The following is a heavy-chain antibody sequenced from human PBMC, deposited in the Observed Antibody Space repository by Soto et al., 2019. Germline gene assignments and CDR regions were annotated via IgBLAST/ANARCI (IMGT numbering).Heavy chain of an antibody. Sequence: SETLSLTCAVYGGSFSGYYWSWIRQHPGKGLEWIGYIYYSGSTYYNPSLKSRVTISVDTSKNQFSLKLSSVTAADTAVYYCASSCSSTSCGSDLYYYHGMDVWGQGTTVTVSS. CDR2: IYYSGST. J-gene: IGHJ6*02. CDR1: GGSFSGYY. D-gene: IGHD2-2*01. CDR3: ASSCSSTSCGSDLYYYHGMDV. V-gene: IGHV4-31*11.